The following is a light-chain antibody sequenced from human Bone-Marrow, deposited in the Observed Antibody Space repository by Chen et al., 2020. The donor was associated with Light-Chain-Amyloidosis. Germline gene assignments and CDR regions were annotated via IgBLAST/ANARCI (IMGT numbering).Light chain of an antibody. Sequence: QSALTQPASVSGSPRQSLTLSCTGTSSNVGGYNYVSWYQQHPGNAPQLMIYEVSNRPSGVSNRFSGSTSSNTASLTISGLQAEDEAYYYCISYTSSSTRVFGGGTKLTVL. J-gene: IGLJ3*02. CDR2: EVS. CDR3: ISYTSSSTRV. V-gene: IGLV2-14*01. CDR1: SSNVGGYNY.